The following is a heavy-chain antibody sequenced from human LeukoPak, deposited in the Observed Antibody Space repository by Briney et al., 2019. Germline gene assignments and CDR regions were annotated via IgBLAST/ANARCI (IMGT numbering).Heavy chain of an antibody. CDR2: INQDGGQK. Sequence: GGSLRLSCAASGFTFESYTIHCVRQAPGKGLEWVANINQDGGQKYYVDSVKGRFTISRDNAKNSLYVQMNSLRVEDTAVYYCARIAFYGSSWYLDYWGQGTLVTVSS. CDR3: ARIAFYGSSWYLDY. D-gene: IGHD6-13*01. J-gene: IGHJ4*02. CDR1: GFTFESYT. V-gene: IGHV3-7*05.